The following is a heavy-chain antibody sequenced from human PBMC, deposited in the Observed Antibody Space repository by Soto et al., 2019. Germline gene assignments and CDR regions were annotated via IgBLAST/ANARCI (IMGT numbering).Heavy chain of an antibody. Sequence: QVQLVQSGAEVKKPGSSVKVSCKASGGTFSSYTISWVRQAPGQGLEWMGRIIPILGIANSAETFHSTVTITADKSTSTAYMELSSLKSENTAVYYCARFYGNYAFDIWGQGTMVTVSA. V-gene: IGHV1-69*02. J-gene: IGHJ3*02. CDR2: IIPILGIA. D-gene: IGHD1-7*01. CDR1: GGTFSSYT. CDR3: ARFYGNYAFDI.